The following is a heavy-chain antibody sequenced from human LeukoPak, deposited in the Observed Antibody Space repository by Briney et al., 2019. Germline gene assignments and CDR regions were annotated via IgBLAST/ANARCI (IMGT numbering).Heavy chain of an antibody. J-gene: IGHJ4*02. CDR3: ARLLHDSRGYYYFDN. D-gene: IGHD3-22*01. Sequence: SETLSLTCTVSGGSIRSNSYYWGWIRQPPRKGLEWIGSISYSGSTYDNPSLKSRVTISVDTSKNQFSLKLSSVTAADTAIYYCARLLHDSRGYYYFDNWGQGTLVTVSS. V-gene: IGHV4-39*01. CDR1: GGSIRSNSYY. CDR2: ISYSGST.